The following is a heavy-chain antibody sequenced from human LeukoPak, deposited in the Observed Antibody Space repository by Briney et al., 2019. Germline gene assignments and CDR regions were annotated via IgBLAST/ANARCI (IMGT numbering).Heavy chain of an antibody. V-gene: IGHV3-30*04. J-gene: IGHJ4*02. Sequence: GGSLRLSCSASGFTFNNYAMHWVRQAPGKGLEWVAVISYDGSNKYYADSVKGRFTISRDNSKNTLYLQMNSLRAEDTAVYYCAKDPGYSSSWYYFDYWGQGTLVTVSS. CDR2: ISYDGSNK. CDR1: GFTFNNYA. CDR3: AKDPGYSSSWYYFDY. D-gene: IGHD6-13*01.